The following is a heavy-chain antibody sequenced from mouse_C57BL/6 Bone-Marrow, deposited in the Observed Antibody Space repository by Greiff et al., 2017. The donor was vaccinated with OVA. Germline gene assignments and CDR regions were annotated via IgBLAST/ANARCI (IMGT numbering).Heavy chain of an antibody. CDR2: ISSGGSYN. CDR1: GFTFSSYG. CDR3: ARHDWEDYYAMDY. J-gene: IGHJ4*01. V-gene: IGHV5-6*01. Sequence: EVNVVESGGDLVKPGGSLKLSCAASGFTFSSYGMSWVRQTPDKRLEWVATISSGGSYNYYPDSVKGRFTISRDNAKNTLYLQMSSLKSEDTAMYYCARHDWEDYYAMDYWGQGTSVTVSS. D-gene: IGHD4-1*01.